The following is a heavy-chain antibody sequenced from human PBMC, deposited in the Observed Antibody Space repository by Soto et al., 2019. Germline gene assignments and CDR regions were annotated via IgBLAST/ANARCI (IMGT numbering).Heavy chain of an antibody. D-gene: IGHD6-19*01. CDR2: IYYSGST. CDR3: ARWARYSSGVNVHYPAPTSNQH. V-gene: IGHV4-31*03. Sequence: SETLSLTCTFSGCSISSGGYYLSWIRQHPGKGLEWIGYIYYSGSTYYNPSLKSRVTISADTSKNQFSLKLSSVTAADTAVYYCARWARYSSGVNVHYPAPTSNQHWGQGTLVTVSS. J-gene: IGHJ1*01. CDR1: GCSISSGGYY.